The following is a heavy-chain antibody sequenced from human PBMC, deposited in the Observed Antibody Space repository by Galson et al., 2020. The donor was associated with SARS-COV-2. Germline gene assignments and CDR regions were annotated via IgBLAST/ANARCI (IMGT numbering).Heavy chain of an antibody. CDR2: IYPGDSDT. Sequence: GESLKISCKGSGYSFTSYWIGWVRQMPGKGLEWLGIIYPGDSDTRYSPSFQGQVTIPADKSISTAYLQWSSLKASDTAMYYCARVYDIVVVPAAKGYNWFDPWGQGTLVTVSS. CDR3: ARVYDIVVVPAAKGYNWFDP. D-gene: IGHD2-2*01. V-gene: IGHV5-51*01. CDR1: GYSFTSYW. J-gene: IGHJ5*02.